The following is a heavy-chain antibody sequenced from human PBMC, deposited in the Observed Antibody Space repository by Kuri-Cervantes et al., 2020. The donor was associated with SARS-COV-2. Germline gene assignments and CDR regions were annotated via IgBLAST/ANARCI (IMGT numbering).Heavy chain of an antibody. V-gene: IGHV4-34*01. D-gene: IGHD3-10*01. CDR2: INHSGST. CDR3: ARTNRGRYYYYYGMDV. CDR1: GGSFSDYY. Sequence: GSLRLSCAVYGGSFSDYYWTWIRQPPGKGLEWIGEINHSGSTNYNPSLKSRVTISVDTSKNQFSLKLSSVTAADTAVYYCARTNRGRYYYYYGMDVWGQGTTVTVSS. J-gene: IGHJ6*02.